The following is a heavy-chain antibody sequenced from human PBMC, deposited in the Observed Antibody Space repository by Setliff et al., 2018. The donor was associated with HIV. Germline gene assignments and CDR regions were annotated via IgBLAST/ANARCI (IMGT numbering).Heavy chain of an antibody. D-gene: IGHD1-26*01. CDR2: IASASSST. CDR1: GLTFSNYA. J-gene: IGHJ4*02. Sequence: GGSLRLSCAASGLTFSNYAMNWVRQAPGKGPEWISFIASASSSTYYAASVKGRFTVSRDNAKNSLYLQMNSLRAEDTAIYYCARDDPAGGIDYWGQGTLVTVSS. CDR3: ARDDPAGGIDY. V-gene: IGHV3-48*03.